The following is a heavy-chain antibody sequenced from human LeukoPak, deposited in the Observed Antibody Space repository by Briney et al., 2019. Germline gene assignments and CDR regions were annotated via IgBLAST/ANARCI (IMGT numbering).Heavy chain of an antibody. J-gene: IGHJ5*02. D-gene: IGHD2-8*01. CDR3: ARVLVYAISWFDP. CDR1: GFTFSSYS. Sequence: GGSLRLSCAASGFTFSSYSMNWVRQAPGKGLEWVSSISSSSSYIYYADSVKGRFTISRDNAKNSLYLQMNSLRAEDTAVYYCARVLVYAISWFDPWGQGTLVTVSS. V-gene: IGHV3-21*04. CDR2: ISSSSSYI.